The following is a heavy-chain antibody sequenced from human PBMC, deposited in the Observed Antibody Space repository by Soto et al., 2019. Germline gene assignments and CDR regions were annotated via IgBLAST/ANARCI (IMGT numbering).Heavy chain of an antibody. J-gene: IGHJ4*02. V-gene: IGHV3-30-3*01. CDR2: ISYDGSNK. D-gene: IGHD6-13*01. CDR3: AREPPYNSSSWPPPFDY. CDR1: GFTFSSYA. Sequence: GGSLRLSCASSGFTFSSYAMEWVRQTPCKWLEWVAVISYDGSNKYYADSVKGRFTISRDNSKNTLYLQMNSLRAEDTAVYYCAREPPYNSSSWPPPFDYWGQGTLVTVSS.